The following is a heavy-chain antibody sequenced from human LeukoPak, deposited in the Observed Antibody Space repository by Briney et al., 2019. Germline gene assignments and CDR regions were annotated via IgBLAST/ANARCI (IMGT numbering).Heavy chain of an antibody. Sequence: PVKVSCKASGGTFSSYAISWVRQAPGQGLEWMGRIIPIFGIANYAQKFQGRVTITADKSTSTAYMELSSLRSEDTVVYYCARMCPDIVVVPAAAPSYWFDPWGQGTLVTVSS. CDR3: ARMCPDIVVVPAAAPSYWFDP. D-gene: IGHD2-2*01. CDR2: IIPIFGIA. CDR1: GGTFSSYA. J-gene: IGHJ5*02. V-gene: IGHV1-69*04.